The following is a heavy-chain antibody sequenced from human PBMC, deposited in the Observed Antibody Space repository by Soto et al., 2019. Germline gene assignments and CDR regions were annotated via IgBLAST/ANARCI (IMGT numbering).Heavy chain of an antibody. CDR1: GYCFTSYW. J-gene: IGHJ6*04. CDR3: ARHKTLRKEQLLMPRWYFYYGMHV. D-gene: IGHD6-13*01. Sequence: GASLKISCKCSGYCFTSYWIGWERQMPGKGLEWMGIIYPGDSDTRYSPSFQGQVTISAGKSITTAYLQWSSLQASDTAMYYCARHKTLRKEQLLMPRWYFYYGMHVWGEATTVTLAS. CDR2: IYPGDSDT. V-gene: IGHV5-51*01.